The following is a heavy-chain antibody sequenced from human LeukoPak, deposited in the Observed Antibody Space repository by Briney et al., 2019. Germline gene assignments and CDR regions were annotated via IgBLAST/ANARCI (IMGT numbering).Heavy chain of an antibody. V-gene: IGHV1-8*03. J-gene: IGHJ4*02. CDR1: GYTFTSYD. Sequence: ASVKVSCKASGYTFTSYDINWVRQATGQGLEWMGWMNPNSGNTGYAQKFQGRGTITRNTSISTAYRELSSLRSEDTAVYYCARGTVLRFLEWSFDYWGQGTLVTVSS. CDR2: MNPNSGNT. CDR3: ARGTVLRFLEWSFDY. D-gene: IGHD3-3*01.